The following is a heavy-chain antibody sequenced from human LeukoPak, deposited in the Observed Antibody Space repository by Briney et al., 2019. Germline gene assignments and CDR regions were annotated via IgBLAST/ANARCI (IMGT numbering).Heavy chain of an antibody. CDR2: IYYSGST. J-gene: IGHJ4*02. Sequence: SETLSLTCTVSGGSISSSSYYWGWIRQPPGKGLEWIGYIYYSGSTNYNPSLKSRVTISVDTSKNQFSLKLSSVTAADTAVYYCASWGNDFDYWGQGTLVTVSS. V-gene: IGHV4-61*05. CDR3: ASWGNDFDY. CDR1: GGSISSSSYY. D-gene: IGHD7-27*01.